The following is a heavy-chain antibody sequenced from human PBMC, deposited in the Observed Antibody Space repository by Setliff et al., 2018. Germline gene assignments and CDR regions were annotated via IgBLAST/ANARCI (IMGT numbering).Heavy chain of an antibody. V-gene: IGHV3-20*04. CDR2: INWNGGSI. CDR1: GFTFDDYA. J-gene: IGHJ4*02. Sequence: GASVKVSCAASGFTFDDYAMTWVRQAPGKGLEWVSGINWNGGSIGYADSVKGRFTISRDNAKNSLYLLMNSLRAEDTALYYCVRDKGSNYGDNWFDYWGQGTLVTVSS. D-gene: IGHD4-17*01. CDR3: VRDKGSNYGDNWFDY.